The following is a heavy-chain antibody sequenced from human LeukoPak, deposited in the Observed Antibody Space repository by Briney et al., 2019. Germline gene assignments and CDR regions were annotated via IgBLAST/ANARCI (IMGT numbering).Heavy chain of an antibody. CDR2: VSTGSNYI. CDR1: GFTFSSYS. D-gene: IGHD2-2*02. J-gene: IGHJ4*02. V-gene: IGHV3-21*04. CDR3: ATHCSSTSCYTRSDY. Sequence: GGSLRLSCTASGFTFSSYSLNWVRQAPGKGLEWVSSVSTGSNYIYYADSVKGRFTISRDDSKNTLYLQMNSLRAEDTAVYYCATHCSSTSCYTRSDYWGQGTLVTVSS.